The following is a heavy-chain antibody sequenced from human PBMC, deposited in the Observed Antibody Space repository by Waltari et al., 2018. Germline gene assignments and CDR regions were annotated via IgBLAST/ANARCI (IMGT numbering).Heavy chain of an antibody. CDR1: GTFSSYA. D-gene: IGHD6-19*01. Sequence: GTFSSYAISWVRQAPGQGLEWMGGIIPIFGTANYAQKFQGRVTITADESTSTAYMELSSLRSEDTAVYYCARQLSAVAGVYFDYWGQGTLVTVSS. CDR3: ARQLSAVAGVYFDY. CDR2: IIPIFGTA. V-gene: IGHV1-69*01. J-gene: IGHJ4*02.